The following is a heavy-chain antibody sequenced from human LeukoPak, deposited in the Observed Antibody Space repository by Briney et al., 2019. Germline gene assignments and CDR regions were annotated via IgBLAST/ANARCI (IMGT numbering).Heavy chain of an antibody. J-gene: IGHJ4*02. CDR2: IDRDGDST. V-gene: IGHV3-20*04. CDR1: GFTFEDYG. CDR3: AKARGGVQWGFFDY. Sequence: GGSLRLSCAASGFTFEDYGMSWVRQGPGKGLEWVSAIDRDGDSTGYADSVKGRFTISRDNAKNSLYLQMNSLRPEDTALYYCAKARGGVQWGFFDYWGQGTLVTVSS. D-gene: IGHD1-26*01.